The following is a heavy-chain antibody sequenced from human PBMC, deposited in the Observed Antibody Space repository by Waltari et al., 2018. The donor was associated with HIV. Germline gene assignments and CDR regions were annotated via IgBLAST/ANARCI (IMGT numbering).Heavy chain of an antibody. J-gene: IGHJ5*02. Sequence: EVQLLESGGGLVQPGGSLRLSCAASGFTFSSYAMSWVRQAPGKGLEWVSAIRCRGGSTYYADSVKGRFTISRDNSKNTLYLQMNSLRAEDTAVYYCAKGGVDFWSGYSWFDPWGQGTLVTVSS. D-gene: IGHD3-3*01. V-gene: IGHV3-23*01. CDR2: IRCRGGST. CDR3: AKGGVDFWSGYSWFDP. CDR1: GFTFSSYA.